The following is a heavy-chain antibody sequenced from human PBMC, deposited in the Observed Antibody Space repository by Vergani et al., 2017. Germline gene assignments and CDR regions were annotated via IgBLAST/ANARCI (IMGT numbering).Heavy chain of an antibody. CDR3: ARDRFRSDYYYYGMDV. D-gene: IGHD3-16*02. CDR2: INPNSGGT. J-gene: IGHJ6*02. CDR1: GYTFTGYY. Sequence: QVQLVQSGAEVKKPGASVKVSCKASGYTFTGYYMHWVRQAPGQGLEWMGWINPNSGGTNYAQKFQGRVTMTRDTSSSTAYMELSRLRADDTAVYYCARDRFRSDYYYYGMDVWGQGTTVTVSS. V-gene: IGHV1-2*02.